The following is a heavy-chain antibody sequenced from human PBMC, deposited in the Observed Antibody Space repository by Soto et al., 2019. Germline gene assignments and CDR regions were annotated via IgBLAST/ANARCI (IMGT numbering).Heavy chain of an antibody. Sequence: SVKVYCKASGYTFTGYYMHWVRQAPGQGLEWMGWINPNSGGTNYAQKFQGRVTMTRDTSISTAYMELSRLRSDDTAVYYCARARITAPPYYYYGMDVWGQGTTVTVSS. D-gene: IGHD6-6*01. CDR1: GYTFTGYY. J-gene: IGHJ6*02. CDR3: ARARITAPPYYYYGMDV. V-gene: IGHV1-2*02. CDR2: INPNSGGT.